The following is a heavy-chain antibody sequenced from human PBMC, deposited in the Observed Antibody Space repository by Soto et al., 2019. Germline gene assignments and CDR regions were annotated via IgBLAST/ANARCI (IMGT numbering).Heavy chain of an antibody. CDR2: ISAYNGNT. CDR3: ARTAVRYYYDSSGPSDRFDP. V-gene: IGHV1-18*01. D-gene: IGHD3-22*01. CDR1: GYTFTSYG. Sequence: AAVKVSCKASGYTFTSYGISWVRQAPGQGXEWMGWISAYNGNTNYAQKLQGRVTMTRDTSTSTVYMELSSLRSEDTAVYYCARTAVRYYYDSSGPSDRFDPWGQGTLVTVSS. J-gene: IGHJ5*02.